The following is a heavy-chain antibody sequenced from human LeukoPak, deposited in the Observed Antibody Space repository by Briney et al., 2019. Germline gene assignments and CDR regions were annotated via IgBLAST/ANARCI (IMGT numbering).Heavy chain of an antibody. CDR3: AKAQHSSVWGYFDY. D-gene: IGHD6-25*01. CDR2: ISGSGGST. J-gene: IGHJ4*02. V-gene: IGHV3-23*01. Sequence: GGTLRLSCAASAFTFSNYGMSWVRQAPGKGLEWVSTISGSGGSTYSADSVKGRFTISRDNSKNTLYVQMNSLRAEDTAVYYCAKAQHSSVWGYFDYWGQGTLVTVSS. CDR1: AFTFSNYG.